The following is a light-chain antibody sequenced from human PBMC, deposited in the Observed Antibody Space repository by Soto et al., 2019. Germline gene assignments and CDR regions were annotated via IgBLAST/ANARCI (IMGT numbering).Light chain of an antibody. Sequence: DIQLTQSPSSLSASVGDRVTITCRTSQSINNYLNWYQHIPGKAPRLLIYATSTLQRGVPPRFRGSGSGTLYTLTISSLQPEDFATYYCQQSYRTPFTFGPGTTADI. CDR3: QQSYRTPFT. CDR1: QSINNY. V-gene: IGKV1-39*01. J-gene: IGKJ3*01. CDR2: ATS.